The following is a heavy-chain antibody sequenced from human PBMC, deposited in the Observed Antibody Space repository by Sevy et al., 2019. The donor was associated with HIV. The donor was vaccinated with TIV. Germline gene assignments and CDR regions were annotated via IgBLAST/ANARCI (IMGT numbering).Heavy chain of an antibody. J-gene: IGHJ4*02. CDR1: GYMFTKYY. Sequence: ASVKVSCKASGYMFTKYYIHWVRQAPGQGLECMGIINPSGGGTNYAQKFQGRVTMTRDTSTSTVYMEMSSLRSEDTAVYYCARVDSCGGDCYYFDYWGQGTLFTVSS. CDR2: INPSGGGT. CDR3: ARVDSCGGDCYYFDY. V-gene: IGHV1-46*01. D-gene: IGHD2-21*02.